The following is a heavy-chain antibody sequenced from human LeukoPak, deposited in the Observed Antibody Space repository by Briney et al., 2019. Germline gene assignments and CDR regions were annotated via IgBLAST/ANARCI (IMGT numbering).Heavy chain of an antibody. CDR2: FDPEDGET. V-gene: IGHV1-24*01. J-gene: IGHJ4*02. Sequence: ASVKVSCKVSGYTLTELSMHWVRQAPGKGLEWMGGFDPEDGETIYAQKLQGRVTMTTDTSTSTAYMELRSLRSDDTAVYYCARGGDYYGSGSYYNAHYFDYWGQGTLVTVSS. D-gene: IGHD3-10*01. CDR3: ARGGDYYGSGSYYNAHYFDY. CDR1: GYTLTELS.